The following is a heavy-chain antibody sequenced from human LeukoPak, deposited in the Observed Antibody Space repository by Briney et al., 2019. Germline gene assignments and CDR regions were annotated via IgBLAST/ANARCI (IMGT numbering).Heavy chain of an antibody. CDR2: ISSSGSTI. Sequence: PGGSLRLSCAASGFTFSSYEMNWVRQAPGKGLEWVSYISSSGSTIYYADSVKGRFTISRDNAKNSLYLQMNSLRAEDTAVYYCATEDLGYSYGDYWGQGTLVTVSS. V-gene: IGHV3-48*03. D-gene: IGHD5-18*01. CDR3: ATEDLGYSYGDY. J-gene: IGHJ4*02. CDR1: GFTFSSYE.